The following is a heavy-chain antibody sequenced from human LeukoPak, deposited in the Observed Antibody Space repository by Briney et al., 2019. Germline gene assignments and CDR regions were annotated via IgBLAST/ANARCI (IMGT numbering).Heavy chain of an antibody. J-gene: IGHJ4*02. CDR2: ISGSGGST. D-gene: IGHD4-17*01. CDR1: GFTFSSYA. Sequence: GGSLRLSCAASGFTFSSYAMSWVRQAPGKGLEWVSSISGSGGSTYYADSVKGRFTISRDNSKNTLYLQMNSLRAEDTAVYYCANVRYGDTTGYFDYWGQGTLVTVSS. CDR3: ANVRYGDTTGYFDY. V-gene: IGHV3-23*01.